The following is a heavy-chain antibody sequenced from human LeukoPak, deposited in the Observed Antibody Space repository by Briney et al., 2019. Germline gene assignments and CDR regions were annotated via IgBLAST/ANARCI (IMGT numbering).Heavy chain of an antibody. Sequence: GGSLRLSCTASGFTFSDYWMTWFRKAPGKGPDWVANIKQDGSQRYYVDSVRGRFTISRDNAKNSLFLQMNGLRAEDTAVYYCARRGGSSSRRSPIDYWGQGTLVTVSS. CDR1: GFTFSDYW. V-gene: IGHV3-7*01. CDR3: ARRGGSSSRRSPIDY. J-gene: IGHJ4*02. D-gene: IGHD6-6*01. CDR2: IKQDGSQR.